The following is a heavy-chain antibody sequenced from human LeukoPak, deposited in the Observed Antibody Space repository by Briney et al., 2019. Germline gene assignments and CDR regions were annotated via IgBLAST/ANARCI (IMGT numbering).Heavy chain of an antibody. CDR1: GFTLSTYA. Sequence: PGGSLRLSCAASGFTLSTYAMSWVRQTPGKGLEWVASIKPDGSEKYYVDSVKGRFAISRDNARNSLDLQVNSLRAEDTAMYYCVRPGGRSFDYWGQGTLVTVSS. V-gene: IGHV3-7*03. J-gene: IGHJ4*01. CDR2: IKPDGSEK. CDR3: VRPGGRSFDY. D-gene: IGHD1-1*01.